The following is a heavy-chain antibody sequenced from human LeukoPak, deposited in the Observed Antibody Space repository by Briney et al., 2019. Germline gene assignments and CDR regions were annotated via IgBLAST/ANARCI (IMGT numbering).Heavy chain of an antibody. CDR3: ATHANGYFYY. Sequence: ASVKVSCKASGYTFTGYYMHWVRQAPGKGLEWMGGFDPEDGDTIYSQSFQGRVTMTEDTSTDTAYMELSSLRSDDTAVYYCATHANGYFYYWGQGTLVTVSS. CDR1: GYTFTGYY. CDR2: FDPEDGDT. V-gene: IGHV1-24*01. J-gene: IGHJ4*02. D-gene: IGHD2-8*01.